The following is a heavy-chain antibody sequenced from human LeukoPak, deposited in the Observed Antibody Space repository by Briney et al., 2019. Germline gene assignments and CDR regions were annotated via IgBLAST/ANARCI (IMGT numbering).Heavy chain of an antibody. D-gene: IGHD2-2*01. J-gene: IGHJ6*02. CDR1: GGSISSYY. Sequence: SETLSLTCTVSGGSISSYYWSWIRQPAGKGLEWIGLIYTSGSTNYNPSLKSRVTMSVDTSKNQFSLKLSSVTAADTAVYYCARENIVVVPAAARYYYYGMDVWGQGTTVTVSS. CDR3: ARENIVVVPAAARYYYYGMDV. V-gene: IGHV4-4*07. CDR2: IYTSGST.